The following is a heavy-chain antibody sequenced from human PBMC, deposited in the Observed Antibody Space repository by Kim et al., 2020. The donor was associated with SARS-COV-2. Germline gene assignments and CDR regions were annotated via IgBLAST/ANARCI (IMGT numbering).Heavy chain of an antibody. D-gene: IGHD3-3*01. CDR1: GYSFTSYW. J-gene: IGHJ3*02. V-gene: IGHV5-10-1*01. Sequence: GESLKISCKGSGYSFTSYWISWVRQMPGKGLEWMGRIDPSDSYTNYSPSFQGHVTISADKSISTAYLQWSSLKASDTAMYYCARYPRITILDLSAFDIWGQGTMVTVSS. CDR3: ARYPRITILDLSAFDI. CDR2: IDPSDSYT.